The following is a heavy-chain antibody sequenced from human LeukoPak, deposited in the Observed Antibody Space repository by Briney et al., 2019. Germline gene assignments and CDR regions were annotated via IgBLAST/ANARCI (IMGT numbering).Heavy chain of an antibody. V-gene: IGHV3-53*01. CDR1: GFTVSSNY. Sequence: GGSLRLSCAASGFTVSSNYMSWVRQAPGKGPEWVSVIYSGGSTYYAYSVKGRFTISRDNSKNTLYLQMNSLRAEDTTVYYCAKPEDSGYDGLVWGQGTLVTVSS. D-gene: IGHD5-12*01. CDR3: AKPEDSGYDGLV. CDR2: IYSGGST. J-gene: IGHJ4*02.